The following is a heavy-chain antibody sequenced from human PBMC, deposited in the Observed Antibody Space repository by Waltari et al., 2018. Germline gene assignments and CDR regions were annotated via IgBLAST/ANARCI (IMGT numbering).Heavy chain of an antibody. J-gene: IGHJ3*02. CDR2: IYTSGST. D-gene: IGHD1-1*01. Sequence: QVQLQESGPGLVKPSQTLSLTCPVSVGSISSGSYYWSWIRQPAGKGLEWIGRIYTSGSTNYNPSLKSRVTISVDTSKNQFSLKLSSVTAADTAVYYCARGYLTAATGFDAFDIWGQGTMVTVSS. CDR1: VGSISSGSYY. CDR3: ARGYLTAATGFDAFDI. V-gene: IGHV4-61*02.